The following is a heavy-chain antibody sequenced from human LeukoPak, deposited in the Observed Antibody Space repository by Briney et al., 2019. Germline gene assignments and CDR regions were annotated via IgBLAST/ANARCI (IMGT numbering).Heavy chain of an antibody. J-gene: IGHJ4*02. CDR1: GFTFSSYA. CDR2: IWYDGSNK. Sequence: PGRSLRLSCAASGFTFSSYAMHWVRQAPGKGLEWVAVIWYDGSNKFYADSVKGRFTISRDNSKNTLYLQMNSLRAEDTAVYYCARDSGSLDYWGQGTLVTVSS. D-gene: IGHD1-26*01. V-gene: IGHV3-33*08. CDR3: ARDSGSLDY.